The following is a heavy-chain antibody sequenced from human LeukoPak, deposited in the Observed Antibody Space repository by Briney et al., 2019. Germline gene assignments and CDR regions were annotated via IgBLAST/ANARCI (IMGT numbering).Heavy chain of an antibody. D-gene: IGHD5-24*01. Sequence: PSETLSLTCAVYGGSFSGYDWTWIRQPPGEGLEWIGEINHSGSTNYNPSLKSRVTISVDTSKNQFSLKLSSVTAADTAVYYCARSTSDIQLGYWGQGTLVTVSS. CDR2: INHSGST. CDR3: ARSTSDIQLGY. J-gene: IGHJ4*02. CDR1: GGSFSGYD. V-gene: IGHV4-34*01.